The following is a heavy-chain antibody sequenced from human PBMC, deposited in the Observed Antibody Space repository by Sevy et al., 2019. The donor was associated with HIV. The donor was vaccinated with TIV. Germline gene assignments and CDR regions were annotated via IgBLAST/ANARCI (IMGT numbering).Heavy chain of an antibody. CDR1: GGSFTSSDSY. CDR3: ASKRGYNDGPFDY. CDR2: IHYTGGT. D-gene: IGHD5-12*01. V-gene: IGHV4-30-4*01. J-gene: IGHJ4*02. Sequence: SETLSLTCTVSGGSFTSSDSYWSWIRQPPGEGLEWIGYIHYTGGTYYNPFLKSRVAMSMDTSEKQFSLKLSFQTAADTAVYYCASKRGYNDGPFDYWGQGTLVTVSS.